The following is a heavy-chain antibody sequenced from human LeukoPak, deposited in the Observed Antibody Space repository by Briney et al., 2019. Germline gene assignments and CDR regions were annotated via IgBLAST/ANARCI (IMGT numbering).Heavy chain of an antibody. CDR2: ISSSSDYT. CDR3: ARYCSSSAFDI. Sequence: PGGSLRLSCAASGFTFSDYHMSWIRQAPGKGLEWVSYISSSSDYTNYADSLKGRFTISRDNDNNSVYLQMNSLRAEDTAVYYCARYCSSSAFDIWGQGTMVTVSS. V-gene: IGHV3-11*06. D-gene: IGHD2-15*01. J-gene: IGHJ3*02. CDR1: GFTFSDYH.